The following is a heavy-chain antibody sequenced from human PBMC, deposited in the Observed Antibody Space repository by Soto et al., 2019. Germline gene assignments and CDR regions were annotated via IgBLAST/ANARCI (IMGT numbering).Heavy chain of an antibody. Sequence: WTWIRQPPGKVLEWIGYIYYDGNTNYNPTNYNPSLKSRVTISIDTSKNQFSLRLSSVTAADTAMYYCARTPPGDYWGQGTLVTVSS. CDR3: ARTPPGDY. V-gene: IGHV4-59*01. CDR2: IYYDGNTNYNPT. J-gene: IGHJ4*02.